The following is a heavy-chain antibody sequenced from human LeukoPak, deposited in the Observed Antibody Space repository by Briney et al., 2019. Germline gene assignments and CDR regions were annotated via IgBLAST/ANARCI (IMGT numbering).Heavy chain of an antibody. J-gene: IGHJ4*02. CDR1: GFTFSSYA. V-gene: IGHV3-23*01. CDR2: IRGSGGNT. Sequence: GGSLRLSCAASGFTFSSYAMSWVRQAPGKGLEWGSGIRGSGGNTYYADSVKGRFTISRDNSKNTLYVQVNSLGTEDTAAYYCAKGSYYDSSGSFYFDYWGQGTLVTVSS. D-gene: IGHD3-22*01. CDR3: AKGSYYDSSGSFYFDY.